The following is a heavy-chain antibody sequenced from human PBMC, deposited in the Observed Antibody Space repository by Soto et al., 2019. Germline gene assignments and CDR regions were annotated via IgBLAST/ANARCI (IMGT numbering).Heavy chain of an antibody. D-gene: IGHD5-12*01. CDR2: VWYDGRNK. V-gene: IGHV3-33*01. J-gene: IGHJ6*02. CDR1: GFTFSTYG. Sequence: QVQLVESGGGVVQPGRSLRLSCAASGFTFSTYGMNWVRQAPGKGLGWVALVWYDGRNKDYADSVKGRFTISRDNSKNTLYLQMNSLRDEHTAVYYCVRAAGYSGNDYVYYYGMDVWGQGTTVTVSS. CDR3: VRAAGYSGNDYVYYYGMDV.